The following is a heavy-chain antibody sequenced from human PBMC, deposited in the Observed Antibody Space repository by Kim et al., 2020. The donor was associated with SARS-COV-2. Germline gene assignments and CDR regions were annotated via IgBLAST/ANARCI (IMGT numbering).Heavy chain of an antibody. CDR1: GFTFSSYA. CDR3: AKVGGVPILTVYSFDY. Sequence: GGSLRLSCAASGFTFSSYAMSWVRQAPGKGLEWVSAISGSGGSTYYADSVKGRFTISRDNSKTSLYLQMNSLRAEDTAVYYCAKVGGVPILTVYSFDYWGQGTLVTVSS. D-gene: IGHD3-9*01. J-gene: IGHJ4*02. CDR2: ISGSGGST. V-gene: IGHV3-23*01.